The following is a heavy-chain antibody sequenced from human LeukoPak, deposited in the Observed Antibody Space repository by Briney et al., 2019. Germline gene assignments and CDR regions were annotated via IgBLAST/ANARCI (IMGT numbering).Heavy chain of an antibody. CDR1: GDSVSSNSAA. Sequence: SQTLSLTCAISGDSVSSNSAAWNWIRQSSSRGLEWLGRTYYRSKWYTYYAASVKSRIAINRDTSKNQFFLQLNSVTPEDTAVYYCARSTGPIDYWGQGTLVTVSS. CDR2: TYYRSKWYT. V-gene: IGHV6-1*01. D-gene: IGHD1-1*01. J-gene: IGHJ4*02. CDR3: ARSTGPIDY.